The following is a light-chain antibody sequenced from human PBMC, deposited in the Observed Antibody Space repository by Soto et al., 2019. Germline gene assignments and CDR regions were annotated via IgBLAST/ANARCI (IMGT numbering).Light chain of an antibody. CDR1: QSVSSSY. Sequence: EIVLTQSPGTLSLSPGERATLSCRASQSVSSSYLAWYQQKPGQAPRLLIYRTYNRATGIPDRFSGSGSGTDLTLNISRLEPEDFAVYWCQQYDSSPRTFGQGTKVEIK. V-gene: IGKV3-20*01. J-gene: IGKJ1*01. CDR3: QQYDSSPRT. CDR2: RTY.